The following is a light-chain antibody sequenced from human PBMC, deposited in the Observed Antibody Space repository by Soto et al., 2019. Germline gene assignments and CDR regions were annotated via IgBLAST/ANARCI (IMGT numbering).Light chain of an antibody. V-gene: IGLV2-11*01. J-gene: IGLJ2*01. Sequence: QSVLTQPRSVSGSPGQSVAISCTGSSSDVGDSGFVSWYQQHPGKAPKLILYDVSERPSGVPDRFSGSRSGTTASLTVSGLQTDDEADYYCCSYATNVLVFGGGTKLTVL. CDR3: CSYATNVLV. CDR2: DVS. CDR1: SSDVGDSGF.